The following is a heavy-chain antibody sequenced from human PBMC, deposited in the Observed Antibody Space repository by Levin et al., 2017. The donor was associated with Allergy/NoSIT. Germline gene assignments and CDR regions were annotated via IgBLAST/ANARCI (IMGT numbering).Heavy chain of an antibody. CDR2: IYYSGST. D-gene: IGHD3-10*01. V-gene: IGHV4-31*03. CDR1: GGSISSGGYY. Sequence: SQTLSLTCTVSGGSISSGGYYWRWIRQHPGKGLEWIGYIYYSGSTYYNPSLKSRVTISVDTSKNQFSLKLSSVTAADTAVYYCARAERAMVRGVTGLDYWGQGTLVTVSS. CDR3: ARAERAMVRGVTGLDY. J-gene: IGHJ4*02.